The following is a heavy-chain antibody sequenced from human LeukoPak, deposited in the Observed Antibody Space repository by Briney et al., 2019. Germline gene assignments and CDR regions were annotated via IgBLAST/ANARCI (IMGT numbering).Heavy chain of an antibody. Sequence: PSETLSLTCTVSGGSISSYYWSWIRQPAGKGLEWIGRIYTSGSTNYNPSLESRVTMSVDTSKNQFSLKLSSVTAADTAVYYCARLRVVVVPDAFDIWGQGTMVTVSS. CDR1: GGSISSYY. CDR3: ARLRVVVVPDAFDI. D-gene: IGHD3-22*01. V-gene: IGHV4-4*07. CDR2: IYTSGST. J-gene: IGHJ3*02.